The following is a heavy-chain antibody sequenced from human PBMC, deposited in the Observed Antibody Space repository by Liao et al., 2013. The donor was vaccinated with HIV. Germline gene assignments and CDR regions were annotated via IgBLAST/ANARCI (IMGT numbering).Heavy chain of an antibody. D-gene: IGHD3-10*01. J-gene: IGHJ4*02. V-gene: IGHV4-61*02. CDR1: GGSVRSGEYY. CDR3: ARDRGFFDN. Sequence: QVQLQESGPGLVKPSQTLALTCTVSGGSVRSGEYYWSWIRQSAGKGLEWIGRIYTSGDAIYNPSLESRVTMSIDTSKDQFSLKLTSVTAADTAVYYCARDRGFFDNWGQGILVSASS. CDR2: IYTSGDA.